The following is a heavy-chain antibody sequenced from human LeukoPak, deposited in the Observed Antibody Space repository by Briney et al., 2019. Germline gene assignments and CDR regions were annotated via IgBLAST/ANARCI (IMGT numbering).Heavy chain of an antibody. CDR1: GGTFSNYV. V-gene: IGHV1-69*13. J-gene: IGHJ5*02. CDR3: ATVQEDYDVLTGYINWFDP. Sequence: SVKVSCKASGGTFSNYVFTWVRQAPGQGLEWMGGIIPIFSTANYAQKFQGRVTITADESTSTAYMELSSPRSEDTAVYYCATVQEDYDVLTGYINWFDPWGQGTLVTVSS. D-gene: IGHD3-9*01. CDR2: IIPIFSTA.